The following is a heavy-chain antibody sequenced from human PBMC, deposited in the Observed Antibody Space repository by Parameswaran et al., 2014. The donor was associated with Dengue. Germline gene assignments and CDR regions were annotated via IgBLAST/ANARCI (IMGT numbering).Heavy chain of an antibody. J-gene: IGHJ4*02. V-gene: IGHV4-34*01. D-gene: IGHD3-22*01. Sequence: WIRQPPGKGLEWIGEINHSGSTNYNPSLKSRVTISVDTSKNQFSLKLSSVTAADTAVYYCARVWDYYYDSSGSFDYWGQGTLVTVSS. CDR2: INHSGST. CDR3: ARVWDYYYDSSGSFDY.